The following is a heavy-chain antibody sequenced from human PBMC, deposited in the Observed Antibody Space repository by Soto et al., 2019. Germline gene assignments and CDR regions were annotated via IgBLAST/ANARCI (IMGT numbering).Heavy chain of an antibody. CDR2: ISYDGSNK. Sequence: QVQLVESGGGVVQPGRSLRLSCAASGFTFSSYGMHWVRQAPGKGLEWVAVISYDGSNKYYADSVKGRFTISRDNSKNSRYLQMNSLRAEDTAGYYCAKNRAMIVVVSAFEIWGQGTMVTVSS. CDR1: GFTFSSYG. V-gene: IGHV3-30*18. D-gene: IGHD3-22*01. CDR3: AKNRAMIVVVSAFEI. J-gene: IGHJ3*02.